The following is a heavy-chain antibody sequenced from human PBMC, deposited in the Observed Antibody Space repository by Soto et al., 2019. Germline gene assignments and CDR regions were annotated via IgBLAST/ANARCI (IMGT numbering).Heavy chain of an antibody. Sequence: QVQLVQSGAEVKKPGASVKVSCKASGYTFTSYAMHWVRQAPRQRLEWMGWINAGNGNTKYSQKFQGRVTITRDTSASTAYMELSSLRSEDTAVYYCARDKKHDYGDYSDYWGQGTLVTVSS. D-gene: IGHD4-17*01. V-gene: IGHV1-3*01. J-gene: IGHJ4*02. CDR2: INAGNGNT. CDR1: GYTFTSYA. CDR3: ARDKKHDYGDYSDY.